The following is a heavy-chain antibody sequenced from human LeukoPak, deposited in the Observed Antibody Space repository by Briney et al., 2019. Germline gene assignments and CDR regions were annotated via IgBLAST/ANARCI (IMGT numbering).Heavy chain of an antibody. CDR3: ARGYGSGSYYRDY. V-gene: IGHV4-30-4*01. Sequence: SQTLSLTCTVSGGSISSGDYYWSWIRQPPGKGLEWIGYIYHSGSTYYNPSLKSRVTISVDTSKNQFSLKLSSVTAADTAVYYCARGYGSGSYYRDYWGQGTLVTVSS. CDR1: GGSISSGDYY. J-gene: IGHJ4*02. CDR2: IYHSGST. D-gene: IGHD3-10*01.